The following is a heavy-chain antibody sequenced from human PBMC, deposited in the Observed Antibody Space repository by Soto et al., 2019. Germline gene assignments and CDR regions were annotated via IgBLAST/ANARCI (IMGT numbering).Heavy chain of an antibody. J-gene: IGHJ4*02. D-gene: IGHD5-18*01. CDR1: GGTFSSYT. CDR3: ASGSFGYGESECIDY. CDR2: IIPILGIA. Sequence: QVQLVQSGAEVKKPGSSVKVSCKASGGTFSSYTISWVRQAPGQGLEWMGRIIPILGIANYAQKFQGRVTITADKSTSTAYMELSSLRSEDTAVYYCASGSFGYGESECIDYWGQGTLVTVSS. V-gene: IGHV1-69*02.